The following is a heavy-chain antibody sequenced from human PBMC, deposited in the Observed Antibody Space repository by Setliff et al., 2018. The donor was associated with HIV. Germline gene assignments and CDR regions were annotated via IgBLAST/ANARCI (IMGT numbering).Heavy chain of an antibody. CDR2: VYHSGAT. CDR1: GDSVSGSNW. Sequence: SETLSLTCNVSGDSVSGSNWWTWVRRSPQKGLEWIGEVYHSGATNYNPSLMSRVAMSVDKSENQFSLRLNSVTAADTAVYYCARRPPPLQFLDSPSYYMDVWGKGTTVTVSS. V-gene: IGHV4-4*02. CDR3: ARRPPPLQFLDSPSYYMDV. D-gene: IGHD3-3*01. J-gene: IGHJ6*03.